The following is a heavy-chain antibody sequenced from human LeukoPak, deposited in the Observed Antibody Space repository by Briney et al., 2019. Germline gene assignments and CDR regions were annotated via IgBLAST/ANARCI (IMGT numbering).Heavy chain of an antibody. CDR2: ISYDGSNK. CDR3: AKGPLGGYSYGRYDAFDI. D-gene: IGHD5-18*01. Sequence: GGSLRLPCAASGFTFSSYGMHWVRQAPGKGLEWVAVISYDGSNKYYADSVKGRFTISRDNSKNTLYLQMNSLRAEDTAVYYCAKGPLGGYSYGRYDAFDIWGQGTMVTVSS. CDR1: GFTFSSYG. V-gene: IGHV3-30*18. J-gene: IGHJ3*02.